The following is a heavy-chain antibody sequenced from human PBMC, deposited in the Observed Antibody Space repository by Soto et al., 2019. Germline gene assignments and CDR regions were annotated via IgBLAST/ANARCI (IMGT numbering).Heavy chain of an antibody. J-gene: IGHJ6*02. CDR3: AIERFDDFWRGHKPKNLQYYYCCMDV. Sequence: SETLSLTCTVSGGSISSYYWSWIRQPPGKGLEWIGYIYYSGSTNYNPSLKSRVTISVDTSKNQFSLKLSSVTAADTAAYYCAIERFDDFWRGHKPKNLQYYYCCMDVWGRVPRVTVSS. CDR1: GGSISSYY. CDR2: IYYSGST. D-gene: IGHD3-3*01. V-gene: IGHV4-59*01.